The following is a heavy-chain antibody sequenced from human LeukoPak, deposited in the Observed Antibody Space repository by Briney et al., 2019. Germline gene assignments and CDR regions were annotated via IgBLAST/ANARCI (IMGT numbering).Heavy chain of an antibody. D-gene: IGHD1-26*01. V-gene: IGHV4-38-2*02. Sequence: SETLSLTCTVSGYSISSGYYWGWIRPPPGKGLEWIGSFYDSGNTYYNPSLKSRVTISVDTSKNQFSLKVRSVTAADTAVYFCARGRSRGSHIDYWGQGTLVTVSS. J-gene: IGHJ4*02. CDR1: GYSISSGYY. CDR2: FYDSGNT. CDR3: ARGRSRGSHIDY.